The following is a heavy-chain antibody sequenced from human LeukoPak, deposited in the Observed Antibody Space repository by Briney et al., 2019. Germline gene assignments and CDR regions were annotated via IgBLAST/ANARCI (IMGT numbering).Heavy chain of an antibody. CDR3: ARGPSIAAAGTGDY. V-gene: IGHV3-53*01. D-gene: IGHD6-13*01. J-gene: IGHJ4*02. Sequence: GGSLRLSCAASGFTVSSNYMSWVRQAPGKGLEWVSVIYSGGSTYYADSVKGRFTISRDNAKNPMYLQMNSVRAENTAVYYCARGPSIAAAGTGDYWGQGTLVTVS. CDR1: GFTVSSNY. CDR2: IYSGGST.